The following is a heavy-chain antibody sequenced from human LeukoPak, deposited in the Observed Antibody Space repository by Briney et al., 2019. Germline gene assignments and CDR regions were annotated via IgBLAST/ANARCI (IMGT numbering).Heavy chain of an antibody. D-gene: IGHD6-13*01. V-gene: IGHV3-7*01. CDR3: ARDTAAWDY. CDR2: IKEDGSEK. CDR1: GFTFSTYW. Sequence: GGSLRLSCAASGFTFSTYWMSWVRQAPGKGLEWVANIKEDGSEKYYVDSVKGRFIISRDNAKNALNLQMNSLRAEDTAVYYCARDTAAWDYWGRGTLVIVSS. J-gene: IGHJ4*02.